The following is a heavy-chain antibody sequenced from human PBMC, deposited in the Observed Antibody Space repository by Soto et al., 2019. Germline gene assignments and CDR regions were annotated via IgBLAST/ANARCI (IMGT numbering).Heavy chain of an antibody. V-gene: IGHV3-23*01. Sequence: EVQLLESGGGLVQPGGSLRLSCAASGFTFSSYSMSWVRQAPGKGLEWVSAISGSGGSTYYADSVKGRFTISRDNSKNALYLQMNSLRAEDTAVYYCANSELFYFDYWGQGTLVTVSS. D-gene: IGHD1-26*01. CDR2: ISGSGGST. CDR1: GFTFSSYS. J-gene: IGHJ4*02. CDR3: ANSELFYFDY.